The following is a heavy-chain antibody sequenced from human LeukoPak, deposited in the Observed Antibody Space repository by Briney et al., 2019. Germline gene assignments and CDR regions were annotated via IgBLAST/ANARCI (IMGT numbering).Heavy chain of an antibody. J-gene: IGHJ4*02. Sequence: ASVKVSCKASGYTFSTYGISWVRQAPGQGLEWMGWISGYSGNVNYAQNFQGRVTMTTVSSTTTAYMELRSLRSDDTAVYYCARPVVSGNFGYWGQGTLVTVSS. V-gene: IGHV1-18*01. CDR3: ARPVVSGNFGY. CDR1: GYTFSTYG. D-gene: IGHD5/OR15-5a*01. CDR2: ISGYSGNV.